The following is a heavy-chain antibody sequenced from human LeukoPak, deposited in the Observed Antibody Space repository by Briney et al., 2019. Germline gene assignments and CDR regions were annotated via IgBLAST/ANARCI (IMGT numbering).Heavy chain of an antibody. CDR2: IYTSGST. CDR3: ARHLKKNWFDP. V-gene: IGHV4-4*09. CDR1: GGSISSYY. J-gene: IGHJ5*02. Sequence: SETLSLTCTVSGGSISSYYWSWIRQPPGKGLEWIGYIYTSGSTNYNPSLKSRVTISVDTSKTQFSLKLSSVTAAATAVYYCARHLKKNWFDPWGQGTLVTVSS.